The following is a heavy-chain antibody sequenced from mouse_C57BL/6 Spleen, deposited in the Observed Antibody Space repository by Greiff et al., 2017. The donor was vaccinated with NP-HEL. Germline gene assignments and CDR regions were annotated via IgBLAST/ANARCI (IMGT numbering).Heavy chain of an antibody. V-gene: IGHV1-54*01. D-gene: IGHD2-2*01. Sequence: VQLQQSGAELVRPGTSVKVSCKASGYAFTNYLIEWVKQRPGQGLEWIGVINPGSGGTNYNEKFKGKATLTADKSSSTAYMQLSSLTSEDSAVYFCARGGLLYYGCGDYWGQGTSVTVSS. CDR2: INPGSGGT. J-gene: IGHJ4*01. CDR3: ARGGLLYYGCGDY. CDR1: GYAFTNYL.